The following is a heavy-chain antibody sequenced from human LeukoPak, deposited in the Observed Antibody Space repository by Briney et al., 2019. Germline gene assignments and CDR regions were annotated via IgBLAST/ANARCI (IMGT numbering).Heavy chain of an antibody. CDR1: GGSISSGGYY. J-gene: IGHJ6*02. CDR3: ARDRTPGYSSSWYYYYYGMDV. CDR2: IYYSGST. V-gene: IGHV4-31*03. D-gene: IGHD6-13*01. Sequence: SQTLSLTCTVSGGSISSGGYYWSWIRQHPGKGLEWIGYIYYSGSTYHNPSLKSRVTISVDTFKNQFSLKLSSVTAADAAVYYCARDRTPGYSSSWYYYYYGMDVWGQGTTVTVSS.